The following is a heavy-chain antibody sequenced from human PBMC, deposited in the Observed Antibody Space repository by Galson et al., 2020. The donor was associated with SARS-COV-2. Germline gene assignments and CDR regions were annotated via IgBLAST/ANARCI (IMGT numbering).Heavy chain of an antibody. CDR3: ARGTATLFDY. V-gene: IGHV1-46*01. J-gene: IGHJ4*02. Sequence: ASVKVSCKASGYTFTSYFIHWVRQAPGQGLEWMGIINPSDDSTTYAQKFQGRVTVTRDTSTSTVYMELRRPRSEDTAVYYCARGTATLFDYWGQGTLVTVSS. CDR1: GYTFTSYF. CDR2: INPSDDST. D-gene: IGHD2-21*02.